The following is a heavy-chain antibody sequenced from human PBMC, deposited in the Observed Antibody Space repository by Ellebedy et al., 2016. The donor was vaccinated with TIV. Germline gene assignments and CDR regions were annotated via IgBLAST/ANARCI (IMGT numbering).Heavy chain of an antibody. V-gene: IGHV3-74*01. CDR1: GFTFNTYW. J-gene: IGHJ5*02. CDR3: ARRNPSGYDPFQVS. Sequence: HTGGSLRLSCAASGFTFNTYWMVWVRQAPGKGLEWTSHINADGSTTTYADSVEGRFTISRDNAKNTLYLQMHSLRAEDTADYYCARRNPSGYDPFQVSWGQGTPVTVSS. CDR2: INADGSTT. D-gene: IGHD5-12*01.